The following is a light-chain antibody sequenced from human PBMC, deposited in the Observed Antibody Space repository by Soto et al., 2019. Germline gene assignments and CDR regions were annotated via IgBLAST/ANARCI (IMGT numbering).Light chain of an antibody. Sequence: QSALTQPRSVSGSPGQSITISCSGTSSDIGGYNYVSWYQQHPGKAPKLIIYDVSKRPSGVPDRFSGSKSGNTASLTISGLQADDEANYQCCSYAGSYNPYVFAGGTKVTVL. CDR1: SSDIGGYNY. J-gene: IGLJ1*01. V-gene: IGLV2-11*01. CDR3: CSYAGSYNPYV. CDR2: DVS.